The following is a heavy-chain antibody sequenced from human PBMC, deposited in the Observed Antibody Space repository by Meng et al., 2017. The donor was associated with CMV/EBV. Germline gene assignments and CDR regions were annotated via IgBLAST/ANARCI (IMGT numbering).Heavy chain of an antibody. D-gene: IGHD5-24*01. J-gene: IGHJ4*02. V-gene: IGHV1-69*12. Sequence: QGQTVPSGPEVKKPGSSVKVSCKASGGTVSSYAISWVRQAPGQGLEWMGGIIPIFGTANYAQKFQGRVTITADESTSTAYMELRSLRSEDTAVYYCARMPRDGYNYIDYWGQGTLVTVSS. CDR2: IIPIFGTA. CDR1: GGTVSSYA. CDR3: ARMPRDGYNYIDY.